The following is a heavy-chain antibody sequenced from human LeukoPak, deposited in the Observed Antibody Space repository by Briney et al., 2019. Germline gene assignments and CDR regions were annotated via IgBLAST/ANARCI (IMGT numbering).Heavy chain of an antibody. J-gene: IGHJ3*02. D-gene: IGHD6-19*01. CDR3: ARKGGSAWYEDAFDI. CDR2: IKPSGGRT. Sequence: ALVKVSCKASGYTFSSYYMHWVRQAPGQGLEWMGIIKPSGGRTSYAQKFQGRVTMTRDTSTSTVYMELSSLRAEDTAVYYCARKGGSAWYEDAFDIWGQGTMVTVSS. V-gene: IGHV1-46*01. CDR1: GYTFSSYY.